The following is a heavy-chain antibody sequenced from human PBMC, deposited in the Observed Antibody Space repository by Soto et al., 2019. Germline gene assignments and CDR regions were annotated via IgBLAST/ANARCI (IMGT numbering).Heavy chain of an antibody. CDR1: DDSINSDKYY. CDR3: ARLEGLATISYYFDF. J-gene: IGHJ4*02. Sequence: QLQLQESGPGLVKPSETLSLTCSVSDDSINSDKYYWGWIRQPPGKGLEWIGSIYYRGNAYYNPSRQTRVTISLDKSKSQFSLKLNSMTAADSAVYFCARLEGLATISYYFDFWGPGALVTVSS. V-gene: IGHV4-39*01. D-gene: IGHD3-9*01. CDR2: IYYRGNA.